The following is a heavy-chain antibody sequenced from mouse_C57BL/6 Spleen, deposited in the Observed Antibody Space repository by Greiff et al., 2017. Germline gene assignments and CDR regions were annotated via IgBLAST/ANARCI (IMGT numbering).Heavy chain of an antibody. CDR2: INPNNGGT. Sequence: EVQLQQSGPELVKPGASVKISCKASGYTFTDYYMNWVKQSHGKSLEWIGDINPNNGGTSYNQKFKGKATLTVDKSSSTAYMELRSLTSEDSAVYYCAREGYDGPLYYAMDYWGQGTSVTVSS. D-gene: IGHD2-3*01. V-gene: IGHV1-26*01. CDR3: AREGYDGPLYYAMDY. CDR1: GYTFTDYY. J-gene: IGHJ4*01.